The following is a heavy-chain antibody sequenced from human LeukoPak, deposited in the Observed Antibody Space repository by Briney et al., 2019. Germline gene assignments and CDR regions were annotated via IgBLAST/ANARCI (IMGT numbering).Heavy chain of an antibody. D-gene: IGHD3-22*01. CDR2: IRSKVYGGTT. Sequence: GGSLRLSCTASGFTFGDYAMSWVRQAPGKGLEWVGFIRSKVYGGTTHYAASVKGRFTISRGDPKSIAYLQLNSLKAEDTGVYYCTTTPPGGYYDSSGYPDYWGQGTLVTVSS. CDR3: TTTPPGGYYDSSGYPDY. CDR1: GFTFGDYA. J-gene: IGHJ4*02. V-gene: IGHV3-49*04.